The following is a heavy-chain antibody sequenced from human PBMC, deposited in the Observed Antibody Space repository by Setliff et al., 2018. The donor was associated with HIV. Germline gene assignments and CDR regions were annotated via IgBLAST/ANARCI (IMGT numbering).Heavy chain of an antibody. CDR2: INPSSGST. CDR1: GYTFTSYY. J-gene: IGHJ3*01. CDR3: ARETAPAHYYGSGSYRLHAFDV. V-gene: IGHV1-46*01. Sequence: ASVKVSCKASGYTFTSYYMHWVRQAPGQGLEWMGIINPSSGSTTYAQKFQGRVTMTRDTSTSTVYMELSSLRSGDTAVYYCARETAPAHYYGSGSYRLHAFDVWGQGTMVTVSS. D-gene: IGHD3-10*01.